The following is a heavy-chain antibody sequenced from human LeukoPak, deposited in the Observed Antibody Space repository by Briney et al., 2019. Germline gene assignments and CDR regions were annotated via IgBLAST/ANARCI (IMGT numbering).Heavy chain of an antibody. J-gene: IGHJ1*01. D-gene: IGHD3-22*01. V-gene: IGHV4-4*02. CDR2: IYHSGST. CDR3: ASLLLPLYNSSGFFQH. Sequence: SETLSLTCAVSGGSISSSNWWSWVRQPPGKGLEWIGEIYHSGSTNYNPSLKSRVTISVDKSKNQFSLKLSSVTAADTAVYYCASLLLPLYNSSGFFQHWGQGTLVTVSS. CDR1: GGSISSSNW.